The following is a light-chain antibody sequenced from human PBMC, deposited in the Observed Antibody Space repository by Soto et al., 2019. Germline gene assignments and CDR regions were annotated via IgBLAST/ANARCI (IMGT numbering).Light chain of an antibody. V-gene: IGKV1-27*01. CDR1: LGISNY. J-gene: IGKJ1*01. CDR2: AAS. CDR3: QQYNSAPRT. Sequence: DIQMTQSPSSLSESVGDRVTISCRASLGISNYLAWYQQKPGKVPKLLIYAASTLQSWVPSRFSGSGSGTDFTLTISSLQPEDVATYYFQQYNSAPRTFGQGTKFVIK.